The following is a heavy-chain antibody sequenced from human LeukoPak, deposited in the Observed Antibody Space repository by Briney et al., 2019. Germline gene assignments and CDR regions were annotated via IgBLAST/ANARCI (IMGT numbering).Heavy chain of an antibody. CDR2: ISSSGSAI. CDR1: GFTFSNYE. J-gene: IGHJ6*03. Sequence: GGSLRLSCAASGFTFSNYEMNWVRQTPGKGLEWVSYISSSGSAIYYADSVKGRFTISRDNSKNTLYLQMNSLRAEDTAVYYCAKERGTAMVRSYYMDVWGKGTTVTVSS. CDR3: AKERGTAMVRSYYMDV. V-gene: IGHV3-48*03. D-gene: IGHD5-18*01.